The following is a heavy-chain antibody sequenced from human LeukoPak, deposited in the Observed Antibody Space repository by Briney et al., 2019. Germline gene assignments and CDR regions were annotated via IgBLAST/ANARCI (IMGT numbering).Heavy chain of an antibody. CDR2: IKQDGSEK. CDR3: ARDRSSSF. V-gene: IGHV3-7*03. D-gene: IGHD6-13*01. Sequence: PGPCLRLSCAASGFSVSSYWMSWVRQAPGKGLEWVANIKQDGSEKYYVDSVKGRFTISRDNAKNLVYLQMNNLRAEATAVYYCARDRSSSFWGQGILVTVSS. J-gene: IGHJ4*02. CDR1: GFSVSSYW.